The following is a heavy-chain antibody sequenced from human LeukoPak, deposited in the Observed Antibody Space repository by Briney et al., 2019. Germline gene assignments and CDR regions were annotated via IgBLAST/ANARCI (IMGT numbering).Heavy chain of an antibody. CDR3: ARGRIFHSSGWYYFDY. CDR2: ISYDGSNK. Sequence: AGMSLRLSCAASGFTFSSYAMHWLRQAPGKGLEGVAVISYDGSNKYYADSVKGRFTISRDNSKNTLYLQMNSLRAEDTAVYYCARGRIFHSSGWYYFDYSGQGTLVTVSS. J-gene: IGHJ4*02. V-gene: IGHV3-30*04. CDR1: GFTFSSYA. D-gene: IGHD6-19*01.